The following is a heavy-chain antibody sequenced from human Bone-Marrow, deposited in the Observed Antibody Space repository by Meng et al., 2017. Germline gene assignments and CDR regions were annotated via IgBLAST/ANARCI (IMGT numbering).Heavy chain of an antibody. CDR3: ATSTVTTFFDY. V-gene: IGHV4-39*01. Sequence: QVQLQESGPGLVKPSEPLSLTCTVSGGSISSSSYYWGWIRQPPGKGVEWIASIYYRGSTYYNPSLKSRVTISVDTSKNQFSLKLSSVTAADTAAYYCATSTVTTFFDYWGQGTLVTVSS. J-gene: IGHJ4*02. D-gene: IGHD4-17*01. CDR2: IYYRGST. CDR1: GGSISSSSYY.